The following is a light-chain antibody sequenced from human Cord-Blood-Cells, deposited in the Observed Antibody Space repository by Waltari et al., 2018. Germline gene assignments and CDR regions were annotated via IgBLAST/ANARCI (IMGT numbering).Light chain of an antibody. CDR3: SSYTSSSTLVV. CDR2: DVS. V-gene: IGLV2-14*01. J-gene: IGLJ2*01. Sequence: QSALTQPASVSGSPGQSITIPCPGTSSDVGGYNYVLWYQQHPGKAPKLMIYDVSNRPSGVSNRFSGSKSGNTASLTISGLQAEDEADYYCSSYTSSSTLVVFGGGTKLTVL. CDR1: SSDVGGYNY.